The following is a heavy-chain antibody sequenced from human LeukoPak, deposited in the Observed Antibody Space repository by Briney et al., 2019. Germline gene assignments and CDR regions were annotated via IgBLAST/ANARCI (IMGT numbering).Heavy chain of an antibody. V-gene: IGHV4-59*01. CDR3: ARAYYDFWSGYFLDY. CDR2: IYYSGST. CDR1: GGSISSYY. Sequence: SETLSLTCTVPGGSISSYYWSWIRQPPGKGLEWIGYIYYSGSTNYNPSLKSRVTISVDMSKNQFSLKLSSVTAADTAVYYCARAYYDFWSGYFLDYWGQGTLVTVSS. D-gene: IGHD3-3*01. J-gene: IGHJ4*02.